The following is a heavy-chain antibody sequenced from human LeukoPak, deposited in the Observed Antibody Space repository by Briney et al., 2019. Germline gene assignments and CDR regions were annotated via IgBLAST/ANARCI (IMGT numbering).Heavy chain of an antibody. V-gene: IGHV3-23*01. CDR2: ISGSGGST. CDR1: GFTFSSDG. J-gene: IGHJ5*02. CDR3: ATSGGSYWS. Sequence: GGSLRLSCAASGFTFSSDGMSWVRQAPGKGLEWVSAISGSGGSTYYADSVKGRFTISRDNSKNTLYLQMNSLRAEDTAVYYCATSGGSYWSWGQGTLVTVSS. D-gene: IGHD1-26*01.